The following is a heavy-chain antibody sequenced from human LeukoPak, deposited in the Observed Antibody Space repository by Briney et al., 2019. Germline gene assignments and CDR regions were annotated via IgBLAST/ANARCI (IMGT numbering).Heavy chain of an antibody. V-gene: IGHV4-34*01. J-gene: IGHJ4*02. CDR3: ARGEVGAETYFYY. Sequence: SETLSLTCAVYGGSFSGYYWSWIRQPPGKGLEWIGEINHSGSTNYNPSLKSRVTISVDTSKNQFSLKLSSVTAADTAVYYCARGEVGAETYFYYWGQGTLVTVSS. CDR1: GGSFSGYY. CDR2: INHSGST. D-gene: IGHD1-26*01.